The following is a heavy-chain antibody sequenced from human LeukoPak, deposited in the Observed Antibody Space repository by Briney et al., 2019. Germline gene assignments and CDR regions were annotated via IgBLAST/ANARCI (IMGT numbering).Heavy chain of an antibody. J-gene: IGHJ6*03. V-gene: IGHV3-53*01. CDR1: GFGVSSKY. Sequence: GGSLRLSCAASGFGVSSKYMSWVRQAPGKGLEWVSVIYSDGTTYYADSVEGRFTISRDNPKDTLYLQMNSLRAGDTAVYYCAGDSSNYYDSTGYYYDYYYMDIWGKGTTVTVSS. CDR2: IYSDGTT. CDR3: AGDSSNYYDSTGYYYDYYYMDI. D-gene: IGHD3-22*01.